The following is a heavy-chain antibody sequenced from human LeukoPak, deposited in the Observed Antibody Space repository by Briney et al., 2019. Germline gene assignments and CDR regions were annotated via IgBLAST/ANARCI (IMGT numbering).Heavy chain of an antibody. D-gene: IGHD2-2*01. CDR1: GFTFSTYA. V-gene: IGHV3-23*01. Sequence: EGSLRLSCAASGFTFSTYAMTWVRQAPGKGLDWVSVISNGGVSTYYADSVKGRFTISRDNSKNTLYLEMNSLRAEDTALYYCAKLSSVSSQDFDYWGQGTLVTVSS. J-gene: IGHJ4*02. CDR2: ISNGGVST. CDR3: AKLSSVSSQDFDY.